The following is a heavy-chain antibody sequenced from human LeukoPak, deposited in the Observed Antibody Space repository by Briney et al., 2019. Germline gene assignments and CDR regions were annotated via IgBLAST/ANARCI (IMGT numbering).Heavy chain of an antibody. D-gene: IGHD3-22*01. CDR3: AMGGYPDYFDY. Sequence: PSETLSLTCAVYGGSFSGYYRSWIRQPPGKGLEWIGEINHSGSTNYNPSLKSRVTISVDTSKNQFSLKLSSVTAADTAVYYCAMGGYPDYFDYWGQGTLVTVSS. V-gene: IGHV4-34*01. CDR2: INHSGST. CDR1: GGSFSGYY. J-gene: IGHJ4*02.